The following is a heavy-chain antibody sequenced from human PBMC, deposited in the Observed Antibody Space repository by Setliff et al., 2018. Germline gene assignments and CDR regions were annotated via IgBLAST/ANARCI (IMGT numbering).Heavy chain of an antibody. D-gene: IGHD6-19*01. CDR3: ARGRAGHSGH. CDR2: IYYSGSTS. J-gene: IGHJ4*02. V-gene: IGHV4-31*03. CDR1: GGSISSGGYY. Sequence: TLSLPCTVSGGSISSGGYYWSWIRQHPGKGLEWIGYIYYSGSTSYYNPSLKSRVTISVDTSKNQFSLKLSSVTAADTAVYYCARGRAGHSGHWGQGTLVTVPQ.